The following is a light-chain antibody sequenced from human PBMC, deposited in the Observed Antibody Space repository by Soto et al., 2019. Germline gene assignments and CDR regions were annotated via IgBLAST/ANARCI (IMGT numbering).Light chain of an antibody. J-gene: IGKJ3*01. Sequence: EIVMTQSPATLSVSPGERATLSCRASQSVSSNLAWYQQKPGQAPRLLIYATSARATGIPARFSGSGSGTEFTLTISSLQSEDSAVYYCHQYNSWPRGTFGPGTKVEIK. CDR2: ATS. CDR3: HQYNSWPRGT. V-gene: IGKV3D-15*01. CDR1: QSVSSN.